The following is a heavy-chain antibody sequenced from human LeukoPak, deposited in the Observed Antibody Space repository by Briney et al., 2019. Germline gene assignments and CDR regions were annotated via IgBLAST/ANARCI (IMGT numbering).Heavy chain of an antibody. D-gene: IGHD3-22*01. CDR3: ARNYDSSGYGLGY. V-gene: IGHV1-69*05. J-gene: IGHJ4*02. CDR2: IIPIFGTA. CDR1: GGTFISYA. Sequence: SVKVSCKASGGTFISYAISWVRQAPGQGLEWMGGIIPIFGTANYAQKFQGRVTITTDDSTSTAYMELSSLRSEDTAVYYCARNYDSSGYGLGYWGQGTLVTVSS.